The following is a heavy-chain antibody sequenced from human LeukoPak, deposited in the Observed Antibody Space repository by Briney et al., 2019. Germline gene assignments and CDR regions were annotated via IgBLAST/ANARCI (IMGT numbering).Heavy chain of an antibody. CDR1: GFTFSSYG. J-gene: IGHJ4*02. CDR2: IWYGGSNK. V-gene: IGHV3-30*02. D-gene: IGHD2-2*01. CDR3: AKGGGGYCSSTSCYLDY. Sequence: GGSLRLSCAASGFTFSSYGMHWVRQAPGKGLEWVAVIWYGGSNKYYADSVKGRFTISRDNSKNTLYLQMNSLRAEDTAVYYCAKGGGGYCSSTSCYLDYWGQGTLVTVSS.